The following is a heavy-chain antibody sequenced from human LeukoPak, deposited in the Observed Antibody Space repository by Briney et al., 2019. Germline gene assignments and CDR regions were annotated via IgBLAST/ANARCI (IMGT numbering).Heavy chain of an antibody. Sequence: GASVKVSCKASGYTFTGFYMHWVRQAPGQGLEWMGWINPDSGGTNYAQKFQGWVTMTRDTSISTAYMELSRLRSDDTAVYYCATSRGPTPALDYWGLGTLVTVSS. V-gene: IGHV1-2*04. CDR1: GYTFTGFY. D-gene: IGHD3-10*01. CDR2: INPDSGGT. J-gene: IGHJ4*02. CDR3: ATSRGPTPALDY.